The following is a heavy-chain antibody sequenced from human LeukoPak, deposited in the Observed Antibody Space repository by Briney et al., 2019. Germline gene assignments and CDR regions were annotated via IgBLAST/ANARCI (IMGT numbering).Heavy chain of an antibody. V-gene: IGHV4-34*01. CDR1: GGSFSGYY. D-gene: IGHD6-19*01. Sequence: SETLSLTCAVYGGSFSGYYWSWIRQPPGKGLEWIGEINHSGSTNYNPSLKSRVTISVDTSKNQFSLKLSSVTAADTAVYHCARGTVAGSVFNLAKTKFDYWGQGTLVTVSS. CDR3: ARGTVAGSVFNLAKTKFDY. J-gene: IGHJ4*02. CDR2: INHSGST.